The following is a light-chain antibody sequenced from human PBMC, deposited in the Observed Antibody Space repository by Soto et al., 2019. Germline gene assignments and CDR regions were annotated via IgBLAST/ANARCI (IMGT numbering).Light chain of an antibody. CDR1: QGITSW. Sequence: DIQMTQSPSSVSASVGDSLTITCRASQGITSWVAWYQHKPARAPKLLIHAASRLQSGVLSSFNGSGSGTDFTLTISRLQPEEFRTYYCQQSGSFPLTLGGGTKGECK. V-gene: IGKV1-12*01. CDR2: AAS. CDR3: QQSGSFPLT. J-gene: IGKJ4*01.